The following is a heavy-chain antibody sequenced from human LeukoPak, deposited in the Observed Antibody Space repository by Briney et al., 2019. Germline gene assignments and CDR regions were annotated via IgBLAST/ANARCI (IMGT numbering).Heavy chain of an antibody. D-gene: IGHD6-13*01. CDR1: GFTFSSYA. Sequence: PGRSLRLSCAASGFTFSSYAMHWVRQAPGKGLEWVAVISYDGSNKYYADSVKGRFTISRDNSRNTLDLQMNSLRAEDSAVYYCAKDSGESIRWYSFDCWGQGTLVTVSS. CDR3: AKDSGESIRWYSFDC. J-gene: IGHJ4*02. V-gene: IGHV3-30-3*01. CDR2: ISYDGSNK.